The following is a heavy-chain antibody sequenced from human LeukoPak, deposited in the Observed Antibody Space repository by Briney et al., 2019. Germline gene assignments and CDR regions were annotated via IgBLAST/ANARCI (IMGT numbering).Heavy chain of an antibody. J-gene: IGHJ4*02. CDR3: ARSYQPGYSYGPFDY. CDR2: IIPIFGTA. Sequence: GASVKVSCKASGGTFSSYAISWVRQAPGQGLEWMGGIIPIFGTAIYAQKFQGRVTITADESTSTAYMELSSLRSEDTAVYYCARSYQPGYSYGPFDYWGQGTLVTVSS. CDR1: GGTFSSYA. D-gene: IGHD5-18*01. V-gene: IGHV1-69*01.